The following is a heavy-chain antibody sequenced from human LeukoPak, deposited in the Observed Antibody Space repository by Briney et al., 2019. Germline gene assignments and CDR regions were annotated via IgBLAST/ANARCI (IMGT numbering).Heavy chain of an antibody. D-gene: IGHD3-10*01. J-gene: IGHJ4*02. V-gene: IGHV4-39*07. CDR1: GGSISSSSYY. Sequence: SETLSLTCTVSGGSISSSSYYWGWIRQPPGKGLEWIGEINHSGSTNYNPSLKSRVTISVDTSKNQFSLKLSSVTAADTAVYYCARRGFGEFLNFDYWGQGTLVTVSS. CDR3: ARRGFGEFLNFDY. CDR2: INHSGST.